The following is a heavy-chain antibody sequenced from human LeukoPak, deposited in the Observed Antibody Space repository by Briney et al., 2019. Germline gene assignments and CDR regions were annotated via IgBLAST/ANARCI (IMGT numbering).Heavy chain of an antibody. J-gene: IGHJ4*02. Sequence: PSQTLSLTCTVSGGSISSGGSYWSWIRQHPGKGLEWIGYIYYSGNTFYNPSLKSRVTLSVDTSKNQFSLNLSSVTAADTAVYFFARDNMRSYLDYWGQGTLVTVSS. D-gene: IGHD3-16*02. V-gene: IGHV4-31*03. CDR3: ARDNMRSYLDY. CDR2: IYYSGNT. CDR1: GGSISSGGSY.